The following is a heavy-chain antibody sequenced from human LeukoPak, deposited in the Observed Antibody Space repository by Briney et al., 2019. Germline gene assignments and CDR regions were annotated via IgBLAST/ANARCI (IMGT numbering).Heavy chain of an antibody. V-gene: IGHV4-59*01. J-gene: IGHJ4*02. CDR2: IYYSGST. Sequence: SETLSLTCTVSGGSMSSYYWSWIRQPPGKGLEWIGYIYYSGSTNYNPSLKSRVTISVDTSKNQFSLKLSSVTAADTAVYYCARDFYGSGIHYFDYWGQGTLVTVSS. D-gene: IGHD3-10*01. CDR3: ARDFYGSGIHYFDY. CDR1: GGSMSSYY.